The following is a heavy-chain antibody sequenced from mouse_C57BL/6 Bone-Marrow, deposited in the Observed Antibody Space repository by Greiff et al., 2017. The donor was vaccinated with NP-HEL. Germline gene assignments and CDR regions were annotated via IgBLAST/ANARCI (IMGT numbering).Heavy chain of an antibody. V-gene: IGHV10-3*01. Sequence: GGGLVQPIGSLKLSCAASGFTFNTYSMHWVRQAPGKGLEWVARIRSKSSNYATYYADSVKDRFTISRDDSQSMLYLQMNNMKTEDTAMYYCVRDGPYWYFDVWGTGTTVTVSS. CDR2: IRSKSSNYAT. CDR1: GFTFNTYS. CDR3: VRDGPYWYFDV. J-gene: IGHJ1*03.